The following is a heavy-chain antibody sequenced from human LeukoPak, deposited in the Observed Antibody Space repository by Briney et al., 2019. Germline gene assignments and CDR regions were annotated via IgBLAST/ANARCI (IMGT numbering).Heavy chain of an antibody. V-gene: IGHV4-30-4*01. CDR3: ARAPPTVVPGGIFSSWFDP. CDR1: GDSISIGDYS. Sequence: PSETLSLTCSVSGDSISIGDYSWSWIRQPPGKGLEWIGFTHSSGTIYYNPSLKSRVAISVDKSKNQFSLKLRSVTAADAAMYYCARAPPTVVPGGIFSSWFDPWGQGTLVTVSS. D-gene: IGHD3-10*01. J-gene: IGHJ5*02. CDR2: THSSGTI.